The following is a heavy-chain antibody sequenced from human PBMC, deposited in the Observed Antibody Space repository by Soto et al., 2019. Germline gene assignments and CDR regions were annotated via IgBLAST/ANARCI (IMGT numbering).Heavy chain of an antibody. Sequence: GESLKISCKGSGYSFTSYWIGWVRQMPGKGLEWMGIIYPDDSDTIYNPSFQGQVTFSADRSISTAYLQWSSLKASDSAKYYCARRGRRALYGVLSGYDFPGCLDVWGQGTTVTVSS. D-gene: IGHD3-3*01. V-gene: IGHV5-51*01. CDR2: IYPDDSDT. CDR3: ARRGRRALYGVLSGYDFPGCLDV. CDR1: GYSFTSYW. J-gene: IGHJ6*02.